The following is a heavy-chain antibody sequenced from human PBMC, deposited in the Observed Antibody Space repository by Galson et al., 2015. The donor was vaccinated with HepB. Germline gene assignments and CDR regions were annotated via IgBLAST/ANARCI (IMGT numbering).Heavy chain of an antibody. D-gene: IGHD6-19*01. V-gene: IGHV3-48*01. CDR3: ARARRGSGWYYFDY. Sequence: SLRLSCAASGFTFSSYSMNWVRQAPGKGLEWVSYISSSSSTIYYADSVKGRFTISRDNAKNSLYLQMNSLRAEDTAVYYCARARRGSGWYYFDYWGQGTLVTVSS. J-gene: IGHJ4*02. CDR2: ISSSSSTI. CDR1: GFTFSSYS.